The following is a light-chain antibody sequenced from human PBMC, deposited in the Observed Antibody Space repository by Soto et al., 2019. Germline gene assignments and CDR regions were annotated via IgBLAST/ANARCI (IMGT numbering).Light chain of an antibody. V-gene: IGLV2-8*01. CDR1: SSDIGASTY. Sequence: QSVLSQPPSASGSPGQSVTISCTGTSSDIGASTYVSWYQQHPGRAPNLIVYEVTKRPSGVPDRFSGSKSGNTASLTVSGLQADDEADYYCSSYAGNNILLFGGGTKVTVL. CDR3: SSYAGNNILL. CDR2: EVT. J-gene: IGLJ2*01.